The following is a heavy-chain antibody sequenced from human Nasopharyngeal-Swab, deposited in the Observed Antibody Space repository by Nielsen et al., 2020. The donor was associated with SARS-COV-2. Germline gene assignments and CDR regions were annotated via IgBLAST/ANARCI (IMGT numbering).Heavy chain of an antibody. CDR1: GFTFSSYA. CDR3: AREDGDSSPFDY. J-gene: IGHJ4*02. V-gene: IGHV3-7*01. Sequence: GESLKISCAASGFTFSSYAMSWVRQAPGKGLEWVANIKQDGSEKYYVDSVKGRFTISRDNSKNTLYLQMNSLRAEDTAVYYCAREDGDSSPFDYWGQGTLVTVSS. D-gene: IGHD4-17*01. CDR2: IKQDGSEK.